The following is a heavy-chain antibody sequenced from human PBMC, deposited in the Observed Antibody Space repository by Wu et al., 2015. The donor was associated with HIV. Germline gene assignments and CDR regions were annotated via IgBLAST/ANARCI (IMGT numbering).Heavy chain of an antibody. V-gene: IGHV1-8*01. CDR1: GYTFTSYD. Sequence: QVQLVQSGAEVKRPGASVKVSCKASGYTFTSYDFNWVRQATGQGLEWMGWMNPNSGNTGYAQKFQGRVTMTRDTSTSTAYMELRSLRSDDTAVYYCARGFVSCSSTSCYNSYYYYYMDVWGQRDHGHRLL. CDR3: ARGFVSCSSTSCYNSYYYYYMDV. J-gene: IGHJ6*03. CDR2: MNPNSGNT. D-gene: IGHD2-2*02.